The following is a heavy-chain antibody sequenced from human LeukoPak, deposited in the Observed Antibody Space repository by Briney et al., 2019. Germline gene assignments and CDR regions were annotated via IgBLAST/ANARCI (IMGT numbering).Heavy chain of an antibody. CDR2: FDPEDGET. D-gene: IGHD1-26*01. CDR1: GYTLTELS. J-gene: IGHJ5*02. CDR3: ATRRGGGSYFGWFDP. V-gene: IGHV1-24*01. Sequence: ASVKVSCKVSGYTLTELSMHWVRQAPGKGLEWMGGFDPEDGETIYAQKFQGRFTITEDTSTDTAYMELSSLRSEDTAVYYCATRRGGGSYFGWFDPWGQGTLVTVSS.